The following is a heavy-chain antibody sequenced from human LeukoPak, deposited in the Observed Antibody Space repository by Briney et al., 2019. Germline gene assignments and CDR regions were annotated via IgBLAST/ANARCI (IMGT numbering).Heavy chain of an antibody. D-gene: IGHD3-10*01. Sequence: PSETLSLTCTVSGGSISSSSYYWSWIRQPAGKGLEWIGRIYTSGSTNYNPSLKSRVTISVDTSKNQFSLKLSSVTAADTAVYYCARETLGEFDNWGQGTLVTVSS. V-gene: IGHV4-61*02. CDR2: IYTSGST. CDR3: ARETLGEFDN. J-gene: IGHJ4*02. CDR1: GGSISSSSYY.